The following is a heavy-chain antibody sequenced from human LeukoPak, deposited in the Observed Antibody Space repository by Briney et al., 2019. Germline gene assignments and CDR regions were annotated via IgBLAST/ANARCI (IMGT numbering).Heavy chain of an antibody. V-gene: IGHV3-48*04. CDR2: ISSSGSTI. J-gene: IGHJ4*02. CDR3: ASRGGYGSGSYLDY. CDR1: GFTFSSYS. Sequence: GGSLRLSCAASGFTFSSYSMNWVRQAPGKGLEWVSYISSSGSTIYYADSVKGRFTISRDNAKNSLYLQMNSLRAEDTAVYYCASRGGYGSGSYLDYWGQGTLVTVSS. D-gene: IGHD3-10*01.